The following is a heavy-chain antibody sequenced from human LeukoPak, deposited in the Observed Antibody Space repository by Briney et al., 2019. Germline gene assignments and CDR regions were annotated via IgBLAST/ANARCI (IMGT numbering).Heavy chain of an antibody. D-gene: IGHD6-19*01. V-gene: IGHV3-48*01. CDR2: ISSSSSTI. CDR1: GFTFSSYS. Sequence: PGGSLRLSCAASGFTFSSYSMNWVRQAPGKGLEWVSYISSSSSTIYYADSVKGRFTISRDNSKNTLYLQMNSLRAEDTAVYYCAKGINPLGSSGYSSGRLTYYFDYWGQGTLVTVSS. CDR3: AKGINPLGSSGYSSGRLTYYFDY. J-gene: IGHJ4*02.